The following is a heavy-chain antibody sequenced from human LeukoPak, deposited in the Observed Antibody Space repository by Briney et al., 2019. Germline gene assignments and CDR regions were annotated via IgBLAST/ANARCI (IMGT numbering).Heavy chain of an antibody. Sequence: KPSETLSLTCTVSGGSISSYYWSWIRQPPGKGLEWIGYIYYSGSTNYNPSLKSRVTISVDTSKNQFSLKLSSVTAADTAVYYCARHETSYYDFWSGYIFDYWGQGTLVTVSS. V-gene: IGHV4-59*08. CDR1: GGSISSYY. CDR3: ARHETSYYDFWSGYIFDY. J-gene: IGHJ4*02. CDR2: IYYSGST. D-gene: IGHD3-3*01.